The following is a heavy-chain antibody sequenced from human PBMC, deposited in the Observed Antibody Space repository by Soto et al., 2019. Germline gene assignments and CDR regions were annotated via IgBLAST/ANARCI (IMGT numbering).Heavy chain of an antibody. V-gene: IGHV4-59*01. D-gene: IGHD2-2*01. CDR2: IYYSGST. J-gene: IGHJ6*03. CDR1: GGSISSYY. CDR3: ARVEGYCSGTTCYPSYCYYYMDV. Sequence: SETLSLTCTVSGGSISSYYWSWIRQPPGKGLEWIGYIYYSGSTNYNPSLKSRVTISVDTSKNQFSLKLSSVTAADTAVYYCARVEGYCSGTTCYPSYCYYYMDVWGKGTTVTVSS.